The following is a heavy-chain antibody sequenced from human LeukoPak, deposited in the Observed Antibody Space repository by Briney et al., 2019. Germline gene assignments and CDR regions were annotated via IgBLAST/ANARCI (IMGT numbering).Heavy chain of an antibody. Sequence: PSETLSVTRRVSGGSLSNYYWSWIRPPPGKGLEWIGYIHSSGSTNPNPSLKRRLTTSADTSKNHSSLKLSSVTAADTGVYYCAKHDNSYSYGVAYWGQGTLVTVSS. CDR3: AKHDNSYSYGVAY. CDR1: GGSLSNYY. V-gene: IGHV4-59*08. D-gene: IGHD5-18*01. J-gene: IGHJ4*02. CDR2: IHSSGST.